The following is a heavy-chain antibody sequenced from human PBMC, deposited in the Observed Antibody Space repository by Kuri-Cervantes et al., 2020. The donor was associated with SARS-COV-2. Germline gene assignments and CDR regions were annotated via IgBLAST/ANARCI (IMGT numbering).Heavy chain of an antibody. CDR2: INPSGGST. V-gene: IGHV1-46*03. CDR1: GYTFTSYY. Sequence: ASVKVSCKASGYTFTSYYMHWVRQAPGQGLERMGIINPSGGSTSYAQKFQGRVTMTRDTSTSTVYMELSSLRSEDTAVYYCARSTAGYSSSWYTDYWGQGTLVTVSS. J-gene: IGHJ4*02. CDR3: ARSTAGYSSSWYTDY. D-gene: IGHD6-13*01.